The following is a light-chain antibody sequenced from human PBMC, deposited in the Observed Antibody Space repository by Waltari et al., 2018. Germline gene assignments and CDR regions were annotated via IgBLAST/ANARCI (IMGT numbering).Light chain of an antibody. J-gene: IGKJ4*01. CDR2: AAS. CDR3: QQSYSTPLT. Sequence: DIQMTQSPSSLSASVGDRVTITCLASQSISSYLNWYQQKPGKAPKLLIYAASSLQIGVPLRFSGSGAGTDLTLTISSLQPEDFATYYSQQSYSTPLTFGGGTKVEIK. CDR1: QSISSY. V-gene: IGKV1-39*01.